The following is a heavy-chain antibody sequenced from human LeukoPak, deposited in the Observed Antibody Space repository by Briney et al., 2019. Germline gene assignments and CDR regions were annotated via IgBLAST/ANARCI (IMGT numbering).Heavy chain of an antibody. V-gene: IGHV5-51*01. CDR3: ARLLSDGPYHDAFDI. D-gene: IGHD2-2*01. CDR1: GYSFTSYW. CDR2: IYPGDSDT. J-gene: IGHJ3*02. Sequence: GESLKISCKGSGYSFTSYWIGWVRQMPGKGLEWMGIIYPGDSDTRYSPSFQGQVTISADKSISTAYLQWSSLKASDTAMYYCARLLSDGPYHDAFDIWGQGTMVTVSS.